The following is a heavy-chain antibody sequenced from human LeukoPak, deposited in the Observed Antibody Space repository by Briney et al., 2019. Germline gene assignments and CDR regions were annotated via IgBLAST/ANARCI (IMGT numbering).Heavy chain of an antibody. V-gene: IGHV3-48*03. J-gene: IGHJ4*02. Sequence: GGSLRLSCAASEFTFSTYEMNWVRQAPGKGLEWVSYISSSSSSIYYADSVKGRFTISRDNAKNSLYLQMNSLRAEDTAVYYCAKTSGWHHDYWGQGTLVTVSS. CDR2: ISSSSSSI. CDR1: EFTFSTYE. D-gene: IGHD6-19*01. CDR3: AKTSGWHHDY.